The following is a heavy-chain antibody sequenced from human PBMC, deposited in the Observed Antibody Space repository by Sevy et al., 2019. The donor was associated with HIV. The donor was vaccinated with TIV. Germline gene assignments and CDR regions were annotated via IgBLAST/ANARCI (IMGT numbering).Heavy chain of an antibody. Sequence: GGSLRLSCAASGFTFSSYAMHWVRQAPGKGLEWVAVISYDGSNKYYADSVKGRFTISRDNSKNSLYQQMNSLRAEDTAVDYCARDPGALHYYGSGSYFQENAFDIWGQGTMVTVSS. CDR3: ARDPGALHYYGSGSYFQENAFDI. V-gene: IGHV3-30-3*01. CDR2: ISYDGSNK. CDR1: GFTFSSYA. J-gene: IGHJ3*02. D-gene: IGHD3-10*01.